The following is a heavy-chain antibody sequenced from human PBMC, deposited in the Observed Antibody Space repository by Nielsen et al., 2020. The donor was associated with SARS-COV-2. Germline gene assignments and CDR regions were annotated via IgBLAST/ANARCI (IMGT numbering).Heavy chain of an antibody. CDR1: GFTVSRYN. V-gene: IGHV3-53*01. CDR3: ARGGGGMDV. CDR2: IYSDGST. J-gene: IGHJ6*02. D-gene: IGHD3-16*01. Sequence: GGSLRLSCAAPGFTVSRYNMNWVRQAPGKGLEWVSIIYSDGSTYYAGSVKGPLTISRDNSKNTLYLQMNSLRAEDTAVYYCARGGGGMDVWGQGTTVTVSS.